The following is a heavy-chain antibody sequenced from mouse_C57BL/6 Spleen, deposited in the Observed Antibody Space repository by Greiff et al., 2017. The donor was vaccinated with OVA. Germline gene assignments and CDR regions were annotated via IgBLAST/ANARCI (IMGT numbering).Heavy chain of an antibody. V-gene: IGHV7-3*01. D-gene: IGHD2-4*01. J-gene: IGHJ2*01. CDR3: ARSLLDYDFGC. CDR2: IRNKANGYTT. Sequence: EVKLVESGGGLVQPGGSLSLSCVASGFTFTDYYMSWVRQPPGKALEWFGFIRNKANGYTTEYSASVKGRFTISRDNSQSILYLQMNDLRAEDSATYYCARSLLDYDFGCWGQGTTLTVAS. CDR1: GFTFTDYY.